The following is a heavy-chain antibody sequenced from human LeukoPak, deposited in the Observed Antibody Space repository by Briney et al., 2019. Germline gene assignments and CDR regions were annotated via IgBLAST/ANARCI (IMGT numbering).Heavy chain of an antibody. CDR1: GYSFTSYW. D-gene: IGHD3-22*01. CDR2: IYPGGSDT. Sequence: GESLKISCKGSGYSFTSYWIGWVRQMPGKGLEWMGIIYPGGSDTRYSPSFQGQVTISADKSISTAYLQWSSLKASDTAMYYCARLWDYYDSSGYYGDYWGQGTLVTVSS. V-gene: IGHV5-51*01. CDR3: ARLWDYYDSSGYYGDY. J-gene: IGHJ4*02.